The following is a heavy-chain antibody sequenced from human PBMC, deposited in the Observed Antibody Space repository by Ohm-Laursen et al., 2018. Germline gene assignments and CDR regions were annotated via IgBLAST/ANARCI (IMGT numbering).Heavy chain of an antibody. CDR3: AKEEIVVVAATDDYYYYGMDV. CDR2: ISWNSGSI. Sequence: SLRLSCAASGFTFDDYAMHWVRQAPGKGLEWVSGISWNSGSIGYADSVKGRFTISRDNAKNSPYLQMNSLRAEDTALYYCAKEEIVVVAATDDYYYYGMDVWGQGTTVTVSS. D-gene: IGHD2-15*01. CDR1: GFTFDDYA. J-gene: IGHJ6*02. V-gene: IGHV3-9*01.